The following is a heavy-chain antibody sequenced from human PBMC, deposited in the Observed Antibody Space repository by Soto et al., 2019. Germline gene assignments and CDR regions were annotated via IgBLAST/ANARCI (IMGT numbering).Heavy chain of an antibody. CDR2: INQDGSEK. Sequence: GGSLRLSCVASGFTFSSHWMSWVRQAPGKGLEWVANINQDGSEKSYVDSAKGRFTISRDNAKNSVYLQLNSLEVEDTAVYYCARGIIVSPGKDYWGQGTQVTVSS. J-gene: IGHJ4*02. CDR3: ARGIIVSPGKDY. V-gene: IGHV3-7*01. D-gene: IGHD3-10*01. CDR1: GFTFSSHW.